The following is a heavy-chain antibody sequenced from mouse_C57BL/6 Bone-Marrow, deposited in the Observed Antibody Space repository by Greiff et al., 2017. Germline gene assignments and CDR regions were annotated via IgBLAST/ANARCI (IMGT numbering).Heavy chain of an antibody. V-gene: IGHV1-64*01. CDR2: IHPNSGST. CDR3: ARSLWVTTTFAY. D-gene: IGHD2-1*01. Sequence: VQLQQPGAELVKPGASVKLSCKASGYTFTSYWMHWVKQRPGQGLEWIGMIHPNSGSTNYNEKFKSKATLTVDKSSSTAYMQLSSLTSADSAVYYCARSLWVTTTFAYWGQGTLVTVSA. J-gene: IGHJ3*01. CDR1: GYTFTSYW.